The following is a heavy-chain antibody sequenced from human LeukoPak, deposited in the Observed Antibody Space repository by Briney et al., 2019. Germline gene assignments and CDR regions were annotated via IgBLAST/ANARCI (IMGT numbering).Heavy chain of an antibody. CDR3: AKPSGIAVAGGFDY. CDR1: GFTFSTYD. V-gene: IGHV3-23*01. J-gene: IGHJ4*02. CDR2: ISRGGGGST. Sequence: PGGSLRLSCAASGFTFSTYDMSWVRQAPGKGLECVASISRGGGGSTYYADSVKGRFTISRDNSKNTLYLQMNSLRADDTAVYYCAKPSGIAVAGGFDYWGQGTLVTVSS. D-gene: IGHD6-19*01.